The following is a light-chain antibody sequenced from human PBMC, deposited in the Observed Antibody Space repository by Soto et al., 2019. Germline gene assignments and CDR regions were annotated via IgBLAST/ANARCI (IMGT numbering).Light chain of an antibody. CDR1: QSLSGNY. J-gene: IGKJ1*01. CDR3: QQYGDSPWT. Sequence: NVLTQSPGTLSLSPGQRATLSCRASQSLSGNYLAWYQQKPGQAPRVLIYRASIRATGIPDRFSGSGSGTDFTLTISRLEPEDFAVYYCQQYGDSPWTFGQGTKVDIK. CDR2: RAS. V-gene: IGKV3-20*01.